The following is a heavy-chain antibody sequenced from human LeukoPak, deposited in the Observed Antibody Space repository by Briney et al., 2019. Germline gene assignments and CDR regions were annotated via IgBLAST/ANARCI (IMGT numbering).Heavy chain of an antibody. CDR2: ISSSGSTI. J-gene: IGHJ4*02. Sequence: GGCLRLSCAASGFTFSSYEMNWVRQAPGKGLEWVSYISSSGSTIYYADSVKGRFTISRDNAKNSLYLQMNSLRAEDTAVYYCARDRPTRITMVRGEGLPDYWGQGTLVTVSS. V-gene: IGHV3-48*03. CDR3: ARDRPTRITMVRGEGLPDY. CDR1: GFTFSSYE. D-gene: IGHD3-10*01.